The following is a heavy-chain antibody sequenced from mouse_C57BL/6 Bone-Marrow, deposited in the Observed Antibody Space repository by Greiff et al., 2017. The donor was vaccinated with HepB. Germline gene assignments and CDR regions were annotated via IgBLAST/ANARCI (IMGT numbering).Heavy chain of an antibody. CDR2: IYPGSGST. CDR1: GYTFTSYW. Sequence: QVQLKQPGAELVKPGASVKMSCKASGYTFTSYWITWVKQRPGQGLEWIGDIYPGSGSTNYNEKFKSKATLTVDTSSSTAYMQLSSLTSEDSAVYYCARGEVYYGNYDWYFDVWGTGTTVTVSS. D-gene: IGHD2-1*01. V-gene: IGHV1-55*01. CDR3: ARGEVYYGNYDWYFDV. J-gene: IGHJ1*03.